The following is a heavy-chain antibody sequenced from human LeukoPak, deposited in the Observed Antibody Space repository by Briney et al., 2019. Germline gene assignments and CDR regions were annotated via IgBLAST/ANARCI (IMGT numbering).Heavy chain of an antibody. CDR3: ATGRYCTGGTCYSSLDF. Sequence: GESLKISCKGSGYSFTNYWIGWVRQMPGKGLEWMGIIYPADSNTRYSPSLQGQVTISVDKSISTAYLQWRSLKASDTAVYYCATGRYCTGGTCYSSLDFWGQGTLVTVSS. V-gene: IGHV5-51*01. CDR2: IYPADSNT. J-gene: IGHJ4*02. D-gene: IGHD2-15*01. CDR1: GYSFTNYW.